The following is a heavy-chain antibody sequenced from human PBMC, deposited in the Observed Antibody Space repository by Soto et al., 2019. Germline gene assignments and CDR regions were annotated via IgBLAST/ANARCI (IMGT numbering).Heavy chain of an antibody. Sequence: EVQLLESGGGLVQPGGSLRLSCAASGFTFSNYAMSWVRQAPGKGLEWVSGIGGRATSAYYADSVKGRFAISRDNSYNTLFLQLTRLRAEDTAVYYCAKSRYSDSSGDFYDVWGQGTMVSVSS. CDR1: GFTFSNYA. CDR2: IGGRATSA. CDR3: AKSRYSDSSGDFYDV. J-gene: IGHJ4*02. V-gene: IGHV3-23*01. D-gene: IGHD3-22*01.